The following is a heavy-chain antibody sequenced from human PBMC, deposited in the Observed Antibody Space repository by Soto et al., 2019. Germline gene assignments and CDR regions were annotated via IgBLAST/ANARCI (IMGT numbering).Heavy chain of an antibody. Sequence: PGGSLRLSCASSGFTFGIYGMHLVRQAPGKGLEWVAVIWYDGSIKYHADSVKGRFTISRDNSKNTVYLQMNSLRDEDTAVYYCARATSGSFDALDMWGQGTMVTVSS. V-gene: IGHV3-33*01. CDR1: GFTFGIYG. CDR3: ARATSGSFDALDM. CDR2: IWYDGSIK. D-gene: IGHD1-26*01. J-gene: IGHJ3*02.